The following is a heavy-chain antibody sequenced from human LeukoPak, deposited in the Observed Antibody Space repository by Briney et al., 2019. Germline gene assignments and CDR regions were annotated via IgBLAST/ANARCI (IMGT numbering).Heavy chain of an antibody. D-gene: IGHD4-17*01. CDR1: GLIFSTSS. CDR2: ISSSSGSI. J-gene: IGHJ4*02. Sequence: GGSLRLSCAASGLIFSTSSMNWVRQAPGKGLEWVSSISSSSGSIFYADSVKGRFTISRDNSKNSLYLQMNSLRADDTAVYYCARDLSGYGDYVDYWGQGTLVTASS. V-gene: IGHV3-21*01. CDR3: ARDLSGYGDYVDY.